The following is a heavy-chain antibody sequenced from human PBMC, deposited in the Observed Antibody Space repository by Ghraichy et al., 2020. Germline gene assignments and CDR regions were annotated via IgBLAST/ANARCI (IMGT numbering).Heavy chain of an antibody. CDR3: VRDSVRGTGSHFDY. Sequence: GGSLRLSCAASGFTFSSYSMNWVRQAPGKGLEWVSYINSSSTSIYYADSVKGRFTISRDNAKDSLYLQMNSLRDEDTALYYCVRDSVRGTGSHFDYWGQGTLVTVSS. V-gene: IGHV3-48*02. D-gene: IGHD1-1*01. J-gene: IGHJ4*02. CDR1: GFTFSSYS. CDR2: INSSSTSI.